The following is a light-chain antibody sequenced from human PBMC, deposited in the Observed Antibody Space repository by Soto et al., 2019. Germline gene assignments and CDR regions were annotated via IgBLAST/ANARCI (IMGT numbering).Light chain of an antibody. Sequence: EIVMTQSPATLSVSPGERATLSCRASQSVSSNLGWYQQKPGQAPRLLIYGASTRATGIPARFSGSGSGTEFTLTISSLQSEDFAVYYCQPYNNWPPGTFGQGTKVEMK. V-gene: IGKV3-15*01. J-gene: IGKJ1*01. CDR3: QPYNNWPPGT. CDR2: GAS. CDR1: QSVSSN.